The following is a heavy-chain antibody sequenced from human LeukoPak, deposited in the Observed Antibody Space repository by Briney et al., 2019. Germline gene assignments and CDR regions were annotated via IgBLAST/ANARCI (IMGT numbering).Heavy chain of an antibody. Sequence: SETLSLTCTVSGGSISSYYWSWIRQPPGKGLGWIGYIYYSGSTNYNPSLKSRVTISVDTSKNQFSLKLSSVTAADTAVYYCARQGDSSGFDYWGQGTLVTVSS. CDR1: GGSISSYY. CDR3: ARQGDSSGFDY. J-gene: IGHJ4*02. D-gene: IGHD3-22*01. V-gene: IGHV4-59*08. CDR2: IYYSGST.